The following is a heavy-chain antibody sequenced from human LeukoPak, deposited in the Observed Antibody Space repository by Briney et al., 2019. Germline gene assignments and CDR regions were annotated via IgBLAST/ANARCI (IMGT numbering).Heavy chain of an antibody. V-gene: IGHV1-18*01. J-gene: IGHJ4*02. D-gene: IGHD3-10*01. CDR3: ARAPWLLGFGEIHKDSNDY. CDR1: GYSFTSYG. CDR2: ISAYNGNT. Sequence: ASVKVSCKASGYSFTSYGITWVRQAPGQGLEWMGWISAYNGNTNYAQKFQGRVTMTTDASTSTAYMGLRSLRSDDTAVYYCARAPWLLGFGEIHKDSNDYWGQGTLVTVSS.